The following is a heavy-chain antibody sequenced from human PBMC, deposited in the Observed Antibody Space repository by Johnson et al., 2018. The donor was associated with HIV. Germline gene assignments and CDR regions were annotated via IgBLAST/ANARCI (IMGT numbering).Heavy chain of an antibody. CDR3: ATSGRHFAFDI. D-gene: IGHD1-26*01. CDR1: GFTFSSYA. J-gene: IGHJ3*02. CDR2: ISYDGSNK. Sequence: QVQLVESGGGVVQPGRSLRLSCAASGFTFSSYAMHWVRKAPGKGLEWVAVISYDGSNKYYADSVKGRFTISRDNSKNTLYLQMNSLRAEDTAVYYCATSGRHFAFDIWGQGTMVTVSS. V-gene: IGHV3-30-3*01.